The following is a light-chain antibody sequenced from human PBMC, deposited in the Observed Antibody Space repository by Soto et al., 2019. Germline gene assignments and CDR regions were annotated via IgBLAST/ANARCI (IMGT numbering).Light chain of an antibody. V-gene: IGKV3-15*01. CDR1: ERVSHY. CDR2: HAS. CDR3: QEYDNRPPWT. J-gene: IGKJ1*01. Sequence: EIVMTQSPDTLSVSPGDTATLSCRASERVSHYLAWYQQKPGQPPRLLIYHASIRATGIPARFSGSGSGTEFTLTISSLLSEAFAVYYCQEYDNRPPWTFGQGTRVEIK.